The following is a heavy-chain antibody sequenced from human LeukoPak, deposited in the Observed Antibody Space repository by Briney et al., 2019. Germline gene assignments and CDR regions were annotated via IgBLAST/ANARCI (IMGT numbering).Heavy chain of an antibody. J-gene: IGHJ3*02. V-gene: IGHV3-48*04. CDR3: ATLWYYYDSSGYSDAFDI. D-gene: IGHD3-22*01. Sequence: GGSLRLSCAASGFTFSSYSMNWVRQAPGKGLEWVSYISSSSSTIYYADSVKGRFTISRDNAKNSLYLQMNSLRAEDTAVYYCATLWYYYDSSGYSDAFDIWGQGTMVTVSS. CDR2: ISSSSSTI. CDR1: GFTFSSYS.